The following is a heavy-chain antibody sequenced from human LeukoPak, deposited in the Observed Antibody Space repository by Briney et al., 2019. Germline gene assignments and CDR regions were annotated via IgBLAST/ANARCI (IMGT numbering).Heavy chain of an antibody. V-gene: IGHV3-23*01. CDR2: ISGSGGST. D-gene: IGHD3-22*01. Sequence: GGSLRLSCAASGFTFSSYAMSWVRQAPGKGLEWVSAISGSGGSTYYADSVKGRFTISRDNSKNTLYLQMNSLRAEDTAVYYCAKVRTYYYDSSDPFDIWGQGTMVTASS. J-gene: IGHJ3*02. CDR1: GFTFSSYA. CDR3: AKVRTYYYDSSDPFDI.